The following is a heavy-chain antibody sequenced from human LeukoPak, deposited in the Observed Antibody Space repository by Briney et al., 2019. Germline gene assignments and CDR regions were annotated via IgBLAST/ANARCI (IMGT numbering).Heavy chain of an antibody. J-gene: IGHJ4*02. CDR2: IKHSGST. D-gene: IGHD3-22*01. CDR1: GGSFSGYY. Sequence: SETLSLTCAVYGGSFSGYYWSWIRQPPGKGLEWIGEIKHSGSTNYNPSLKSRVTISVDTSKNQFSLKLSSVTAADTAVYYCARGPDYYDSSGSFDYWGQGTLVTVSS. CDR3: ARGPDYYDSSGSFDY. V-gene: IGHV4-34*01.